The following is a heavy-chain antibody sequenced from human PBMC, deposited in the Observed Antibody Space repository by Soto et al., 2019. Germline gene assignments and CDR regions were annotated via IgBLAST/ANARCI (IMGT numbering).Heavy chain of an antibody. CDR3: AKDGSWLYYYGMDV. D-gene: IGHD3-10*01. CDR2: ISGSGGST. J-gene: IGHJ6*02. CDR1: GFTFSSYA. Sequence: GGSLRLSCAASGFTFSSYAMSWVRQAPGKGLEWVSAISGSGGSTYYADSVKGRFTISRDNSKNTLYLQMNSLRAEDTAVYYCAKDGSWLYYYGMDVWGQGTTVTVSS. V-gene: IGHV3-23*01.